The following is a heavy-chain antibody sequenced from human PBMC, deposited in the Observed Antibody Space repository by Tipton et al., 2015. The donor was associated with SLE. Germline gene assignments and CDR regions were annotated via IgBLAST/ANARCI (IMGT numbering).Heavy chain of an antibody. Sequence: LRLSCVASAFTFSSFEMNWIRQPPGKGLEWIGEINHSGSTNYNPSLKSRVTISVDTSKNQFSLKLSSVTAADTAVYYCAGVSRDAFEIWGQGTMVTVSS. CDR1: AFTFSSFE. D-gene: IGHD5/OR15-5a*01. J-gene: IGHJ3*02. V-gene: IGHV4-34*08. CDR2: INHSGST. CDR3: AGVSRDAFEI.